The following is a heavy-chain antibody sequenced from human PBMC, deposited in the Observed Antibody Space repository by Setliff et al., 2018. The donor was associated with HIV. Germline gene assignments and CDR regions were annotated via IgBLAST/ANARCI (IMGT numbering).Heavy chain of an antibody. CDR1: GFTFKSFA. V-gene: IGHV3-23*01. CDR2: ISGSGHNA. Sequence: GGSLRLSCVASGFTFKSFAMNWVRQPPGRGLEWVAAISGSGHNATYSDSVKGRFTISRDNSNKTLHLQMNRLRAEDSAVYYCARSAIFGVVWGQGTPVTVSS. D-gene: IGHD3-3*01. J-gene: IGHJ6*02. CDR3: ARSAIFGVV.